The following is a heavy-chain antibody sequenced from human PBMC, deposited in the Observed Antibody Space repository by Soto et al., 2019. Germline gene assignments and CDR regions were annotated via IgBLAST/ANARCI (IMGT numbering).Heavy chain of an antibody. CDR1: GFSLSNNGVA. CDR3: AHRLGHYGNYFYYFDY. V-gene: IGHV2-5*02. Sequence: SGPTLVNPTQTLTLTCTFSGFSLSNNGVAVAWFRQPPGKALEWLALICWDDDKHYIPSLEDRLTITKDTSKNQVVLTMTNIDPVDTATYYCAHRLGHYGNYFYYFDYWGQGTLVTVSS. J-gene: IGHJ4*02. CDR2: ICWDDDK. D-gene: IGHD1-26*01.